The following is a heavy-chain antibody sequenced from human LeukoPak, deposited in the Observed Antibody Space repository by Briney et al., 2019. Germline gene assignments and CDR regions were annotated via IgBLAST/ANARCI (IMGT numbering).Heavy chain of an antibody. V-gene: IGHV7-4-1*02. Sequence: GASVKVSCKASGYTFTSYDINWVRQAPGQGLEWMGWINTNTGNPTYAQGFTGRFVFSLDTSVSTAYLQISSLKAEDTAVYYCARVLAEGYSEPRVYYYYGMDVWGQGTTVTVSS. CDR3: ARVLAEGYSEPRVYYYYGMDV. D-gene: IGHD2-2*02. CDR1: GYTFTSYD. J-gene: IGHJ6*02. CDR2: INTNTGNP.